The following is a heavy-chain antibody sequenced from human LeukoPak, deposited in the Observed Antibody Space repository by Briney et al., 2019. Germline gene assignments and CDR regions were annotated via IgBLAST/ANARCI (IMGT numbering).Heavy chain of an antibody. CDR3: ARGPLYDITGSYGL. V-gene: IGHV3-48*01. J-gene: IGHJ4*02. D-gene: IGHD2-8*01. CDR2: IGSSGITI. Sequence: QPGGSLRLSCAASGFTFSSYSMNWVRLAPGKGLQWVSYIGSSGITIYYAHSVEGRFTISRDNAKNSLYLQMSSLRVEDTAVYYCARGPLYDITGSYGLWGQGTLVTVSS. CDR1: GFTFSSYS.